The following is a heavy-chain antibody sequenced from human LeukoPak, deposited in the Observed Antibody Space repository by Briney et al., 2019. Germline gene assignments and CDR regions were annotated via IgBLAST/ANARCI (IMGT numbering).Heavy chain of an antibody. CDR3: ARDPRIVGATTGGFNY. CDR1: GYTFTGYY. J-gene: IGHJ4*02. V-gene: IGHV1-2*02. CDR2: INPNSGGT. Sequence: ASVKVSCKASGYTFTGYYMHWVRQAPGQGLEWMGWINPNSGGTNYAQKFQGRVTMTRDTSISTAYMELSRLRSDDTAVYYCARDPRIVGATTGGFNYWGQGTLVTVSS. D-gene: IGHD1-26*01.